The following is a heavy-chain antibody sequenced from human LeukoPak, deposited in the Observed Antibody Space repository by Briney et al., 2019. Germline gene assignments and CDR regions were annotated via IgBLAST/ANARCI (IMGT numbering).Heavy chain of an antibody. D-gene: IGHD5-12*01. Sequence: PGGSLRLSCAASGFTFSSYAMSWVRQAPGQGLEWVSRISSSGGSTYYADFVKGRFTISRDNSKNTLYLQMNSLRAEDTAVYYCARDPPIGNSGYDWGEGYWGQGTLVTVSS. CDR2: ISSSGGST. CDR3: ARDPPIGNSGYDWGEGY. CDR1: GFTFSSYA. V-gene: IGHV3-23*01. J-gene: IGHJ4*02.